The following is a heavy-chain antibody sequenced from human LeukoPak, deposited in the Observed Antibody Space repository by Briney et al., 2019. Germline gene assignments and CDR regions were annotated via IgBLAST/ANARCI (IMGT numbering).Heavy chain of an antibody. D-gene: IGHD3-9*01. CDR3: ARGLTGSSYFDY. CDR2: IYYSGST. CDR1: GGSISSGGYY. V-gene: IGHV4-31*03. J-gene: IGHJ4*02. Sequence: PSQTLSLTCTVSGGSISSGGYYWSWIRQHPGKGLEWIGYIYYSGSTYYNPSLKSRVTISVDTSKNQFSLKLSSVTAADTAVYYCARGLTGSSYFDYWGQGALVTVSS.